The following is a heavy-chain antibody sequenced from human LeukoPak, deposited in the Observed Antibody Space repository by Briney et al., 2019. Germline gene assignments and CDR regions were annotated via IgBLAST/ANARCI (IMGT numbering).Heavy chain of an antibody. CDR2: ISWNSGSI. D-gene: IGHD2-2*02. CDR3: AGYCSSTSCYIGVDY. J-gene: IGHJ4*02. Sequence: PGGSLRLSCAASGFTFGDYAMHWVRQAPGKGLEWVSGISWNSGSIGYADSVKGRFTISRDNAKNSLYLQMNSLRAEDTALYYCAGYCSSTSCYIGVDYWGQGTLVTVSS. CDR1: GFTFGDYA. V-gene: IGHV3-9*01.